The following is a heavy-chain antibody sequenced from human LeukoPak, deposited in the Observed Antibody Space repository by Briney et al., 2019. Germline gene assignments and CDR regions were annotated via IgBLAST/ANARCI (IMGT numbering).Heavy chain of an antibody. Sequence: SETLSLTCTVSGGSISSGSYYWSWIRQPAGKGLEWIGRIYTSGSTNYNPSLKSRVTISVDTSKNQFSLKLSSVTAADTAVHYCARQIQLSYYYYYYMDVWGKGTTVTVSS. V-gene: IGHV4-61*02. J-gene: IGHJ6*03. CDR2: IYTSGST. CDR1: GGSISSGSYY. D-gene: IGHD5-18*01. CDR3: ARQIQLSYYYYYYMDV.